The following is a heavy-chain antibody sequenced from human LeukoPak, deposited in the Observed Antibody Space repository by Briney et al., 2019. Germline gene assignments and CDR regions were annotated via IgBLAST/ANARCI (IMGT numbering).Heavy chain of an antibody. V-gene: IGHV4-59*08. J-gene: IGHJ4*02. CDR2: IYYSGST. D-gene: IGHD1-1*01. CDR3: ARTLVNWNDESYFDY. Sequence: SETLSLTCTVSGGSISSYYWSWIRQPPGKGLEWIGYIYYSGSTNYNPSLKSRVTISVGTSKNQFSLKLSSVTAADTAVYYCARTLVNWNDESYFDYWGQGTLVTVSS. CDR1: GGSISSYY.